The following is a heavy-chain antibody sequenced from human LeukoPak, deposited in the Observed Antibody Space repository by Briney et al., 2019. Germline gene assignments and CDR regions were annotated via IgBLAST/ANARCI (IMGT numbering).Heavy chain of an antibody. Sequence: PGGSLRLSCAASGFTFSGYGMHWVRQAPGKGLEWVAFIRYDGSNKYYADSVKGRFTISRDNSKNTLYLQMNSLRAEDTAVYYCAIAPGSGSPGWGQGTLVTVSS. CDR2: IRYDGSNK. CDR1: GFTFSGYG. J-gene: IGHJ4*02. D-gene: IGHD3-22*01. CDR3: AIAPGSGSPG. V-gene: IGHV3-30*02.